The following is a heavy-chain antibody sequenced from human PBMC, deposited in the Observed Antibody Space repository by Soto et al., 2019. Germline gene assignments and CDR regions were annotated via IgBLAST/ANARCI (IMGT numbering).Heavy chain of an antibody. V-gene: IGHV3-30*18. CDR1: GFTFSSYG. D-gene: IGHD4-17*01. CDR3: AKEDYGDYPDY. CDR2: ISYDGSNK. Sequence: VQLVESGGGVVQPGRSLRLSCAASGFTFSSYGMHWVRQAPGKGLEWVAVISYDGSNKYYADSVKGRFTISRDNSKNTLYLQMNSLRAEDTAVYYCAKEDYGDYPDYWGQGTLVTVSS. J-gene: IGHJ4*02.